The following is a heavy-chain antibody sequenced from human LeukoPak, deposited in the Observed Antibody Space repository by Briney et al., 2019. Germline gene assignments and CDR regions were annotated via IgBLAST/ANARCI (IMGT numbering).Heavy chain of an antibody. Sequence: SGPTLVNPTQTLTLTCTFSGFSLSTSGVGVGWIRQPPGKALEWLALIYWDDDKRYSPSLKSRLTITKDTSKNQVVPTMTNMDPVDTATYYCAHSQTYYYDSSGYSSPYYFDYWGQGTLVTVSS. D-gene: IGHD3-22*01. CDR1: GFSLSTSGVG. CDR3: AHSQTYYYDSSGYSSPYYFDY. J-gene: IGHJ4*02. CDR2: IYWDDDK. V-gene: IGHV2-5*02.